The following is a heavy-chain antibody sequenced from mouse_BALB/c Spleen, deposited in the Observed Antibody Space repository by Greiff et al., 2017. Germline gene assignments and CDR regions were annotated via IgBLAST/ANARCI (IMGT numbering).Heavy chain of an antibody. V-gene: IGHV2-4-1*01. D-gene: IGHD2-1*01. CDR1: GFSLTSYG. J-gene: IGHJ3*01. Sequence: VQLQESGPGLVQPSQSLSITCTVSGFSLTSYGVHWVRQSPGKGLEWLGVIWSGGSTDYNAAFISRLSISKDNSKSQVFFKMNSLQADDTAIYYCARNFGNYGGFAYWGQGTLVTVSA. CDR3: ARNFGNYGGFAY. CDR2: IWSGGST.